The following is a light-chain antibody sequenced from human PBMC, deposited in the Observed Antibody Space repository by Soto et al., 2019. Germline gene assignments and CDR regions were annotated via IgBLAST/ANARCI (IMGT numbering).Light chain of an antibody. CDR3: QTYDSSLTGSEV. CDR2: GNK. J-gene: IGLJ2*01. CDR1: GSNIGAGYD. V-gene: IGLV1-40*01. Sequence: QSVLTQPPSVSGAPGQRVTISCSGSGSNIGAGYDVHWYQQLPGTAPKLLIYGNKNRPSGVPDRFSGSKSGTSASLAITGLQAEDEAEYYCQTYDSSLTGSEVFGGGTKVTVL.